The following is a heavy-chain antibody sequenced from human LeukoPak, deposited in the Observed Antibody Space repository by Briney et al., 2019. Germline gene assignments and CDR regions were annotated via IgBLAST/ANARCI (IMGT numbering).Heavy chain of an antibody. Sequence: SETLSLTCTVSGGSISSGSYYWGWIRQPPGKGLEWIGSIYYSGSTYYNPSLKSRVTISVDTSKNQFSLKLSSVTAADTAVYYCARRLGYSSCDYWGQGTLVTVS. D-gene: IGHD2-15*01. CDR3: ARRLGYSSCDY. CDR2: IYYSGST. CDR1: GGSISSGSYY. J-gene: IGHJ4*02. V-gene: IGHV4-39*01.